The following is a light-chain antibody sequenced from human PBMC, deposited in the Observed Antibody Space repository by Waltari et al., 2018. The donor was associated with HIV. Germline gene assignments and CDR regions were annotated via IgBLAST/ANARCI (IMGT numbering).Light chain of an antibody. Sequence: YVVTQPPSVSVAPGQTARISCGGNNIEGKSVHWYQQKPGQAPVVVVYDDSDRPSGVPEGFPGPNSGNTATLISSRVEAGDEADYYCQVGDNRDDHVVFGGGTKLTVL. CDR3: QVGDNRDDHVV. CDR2: DDS. J-gene: IGLJ2*01. V-gene: IGLV3-21*02. CDR1: NIEGKS.